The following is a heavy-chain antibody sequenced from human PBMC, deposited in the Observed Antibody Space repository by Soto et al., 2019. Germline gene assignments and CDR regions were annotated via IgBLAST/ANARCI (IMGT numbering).Heavy chain of an antibody. V-gene: IGHV1-69*13. CDR2: IIPIFGTA. J-gene: IGHJ6*02. D-gene: IGHD3-22*01. Sequence: GASVKVSCKASGGTFSSYAISWVRQAPGQGLGWMGGIIPIFGTANYAQKFQGRVTITADESTSTAYMELSSLRSEDTAVYYCARASYYYDSSGYYRIYYYYGMDVWGQGTTVTVSS. CDR3: ARASYYYDSSGYYRIYYYYGMDV. CDR1: GGTFSSYA.